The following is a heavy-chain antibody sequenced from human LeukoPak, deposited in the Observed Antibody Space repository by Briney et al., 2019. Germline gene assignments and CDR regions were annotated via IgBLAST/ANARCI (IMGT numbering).Heavy chain of an antibody. CDR2: IRYDGSNK. CDR1: GFTFSSYG. D-gene: IGHD2-2*01. CDR3: AKDHIVVVPAAENEGYWFDP. Sequence: PGGSLRLSCAASGFTFSSYGMHWVRQAPGKGLEGVAFIRYDGSNKYYADSVKGRFTISRDNSKNTLYLQMNSLRAEDTAVYYCAKDHIVVVPAAENEGYWFDPWGQGTLVTVSS. V-gene: IGHV3-30*02. J-gene: IGHJ5*02.